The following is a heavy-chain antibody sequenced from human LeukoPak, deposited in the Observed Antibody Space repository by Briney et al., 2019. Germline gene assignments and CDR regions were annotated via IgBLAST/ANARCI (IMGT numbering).Heavy chain of an antibody. J-gene: IGHJ4*02. CDR2: IKQDGSEK. Sequence: QTGGSLRLSCAASRFTFSSYWMTWIRQAPGKGLEWVANIKQDGSEKYYVDSVKGRFTISRDNAKNSLYLQMNSLRAEDTAAYYCARDTGGGYSCYDCWGQGTLVTVSS. CDR1: RFTFSSYW. V-gene: IGHV3-7*01. CDR3: ARDTGGGYSCYDC. D-gene: IGHD5-18*01.